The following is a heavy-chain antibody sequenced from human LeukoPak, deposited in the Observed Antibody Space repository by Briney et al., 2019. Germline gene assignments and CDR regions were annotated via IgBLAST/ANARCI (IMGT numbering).Heavy chain of an antibody. Sequence: SETLSLTCTVSGGSISSGGYYWSWIRQHPGKGLEWIGYIYYSGSTYYNPSLKSRVTISVDTSKNQFSLKLRSVTAADTAVYYCARDLIQRSLRFYYYYYGMDVWGQGTTVTVSS. D-gene: IGHD2-8*01. J-gene: IGHJ6*02. CDR3: ARDLIQRSLRFYYYYYGMDV. CDR2: IYYSGST. V-gene: IGHV4-31*03. CDR1: GGSISSGGYY.